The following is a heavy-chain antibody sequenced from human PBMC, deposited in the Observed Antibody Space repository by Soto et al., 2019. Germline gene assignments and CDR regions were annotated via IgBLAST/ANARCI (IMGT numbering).Heavy chain of an antibody. D-gene: IGHD2-2*01. CDR3: ARDIGGFCSSPSCYVDY. CDR1: GGSVSSGNYY. Sequence: QVQLQESGPGLVKPSETLSLTCTVSGGSVSSGNYYWSWIRQPPGKGLEWIGYINYSGNTNYNPSHKSRVTISVDTSKNLFSLSLSSLTAADTAVYYCARDIGGFCSSPSCYVDYWGQGTLVTVSS. J-gene: IGHJ4*02. V-gene: IGHV4-61*01. CDR2: INYSGNT.